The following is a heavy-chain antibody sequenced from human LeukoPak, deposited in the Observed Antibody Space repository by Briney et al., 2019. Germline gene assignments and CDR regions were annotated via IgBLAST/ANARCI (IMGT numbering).Heavy chain of an antibody. D-gene: IGHD2-2*01. J-gene: IGHJ6*03. CDR1: GYSISSGYY. Sequence: SETLSLTCAVSGYSISSGYYWGWIRQLPGKGLEWIGSIYHSGSTYYNPSLKSRVTISVDTSKNQFSLKLSSVTAADTAVYYCARVVVVPAQYMDVWGKGTTVTVSS. V-gene: IGHV4-38-2*01. CDR2: IYHSGST. CDR3: ARVVVVPAQYMDV.